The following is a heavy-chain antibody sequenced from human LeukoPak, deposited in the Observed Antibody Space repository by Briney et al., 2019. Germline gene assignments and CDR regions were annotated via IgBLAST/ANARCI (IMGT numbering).Heavy chain of an antibody. V-gene: IGHV4-39*01. CDR1: GGSISSSSYY. CDR2: IYYSGST. CDR3: ARLEQLVKRGSDY. Sequence: SETLSLTCTVSGGSISSSSYYWGWIRQPPGKGLEWIGTIYYSGSTYYNPSLKSRVTISVDTSKNQFSLKLSSVTAADTAVYYCARLEQLVKRGSDYWGQGTLVTVSS. J-gene: IGHJ4*02. D-gene: IGHD6-6*01.